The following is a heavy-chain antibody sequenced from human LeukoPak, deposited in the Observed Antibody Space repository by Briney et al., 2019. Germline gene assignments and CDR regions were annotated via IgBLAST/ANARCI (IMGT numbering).Heavy chain of an antibody. CDR1: VDSNRSDSR. CDR2: RYHDGRR. J-gene: IGHJ6*02. V-gene: IGHV4-4*02. D-gene: IGHD6-13*01. CDR3: AREKGYLMEVDV. Sequence: SETLSLPCAVSVDSNRSDSRWIWVRQAPGKGLEWIGERYHDGRRTYNPSLKSRVSISVDESENQFSLELTTVTAADTAVYFCAREKGYLMEVDVWGQGTTVTVSS.